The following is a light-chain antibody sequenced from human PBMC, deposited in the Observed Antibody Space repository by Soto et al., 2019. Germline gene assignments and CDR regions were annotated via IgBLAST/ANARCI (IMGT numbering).Light chain of an antibody. J-gene: IGKJ1*01. CDR2: GAS. V-gene: IGKV3-20*01. CDR3: QQYGSSYPWT. CDR1: QSVSSNY. Sequence: EIVLTQSPGTLSLSPGERATLSCRVSQSVSSNYLAWYQQKPGQAPRLLIYGASSRATGIPDRFSRSGSGTDFTLTIRRLEPEDFAVYYCQQYGSSYPWTFGQGTKVDIK.